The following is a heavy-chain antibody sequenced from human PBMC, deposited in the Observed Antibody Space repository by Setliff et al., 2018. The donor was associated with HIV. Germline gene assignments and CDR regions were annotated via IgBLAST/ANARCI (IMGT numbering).Heavy chain of an antibody. J-gene: IGHJ4*02. D-gene: IGHD1-26*01. CDR2: ISAYNGNT. CDR3: ARTGRSGSYPSRQFDY. V-gene: IGHV1-18*01. CDR1: GYTFTSYV. Sequence: GASVKVSCKASGYTFTSYVISWVRQAPGQGLEWMGWISAYNGNTDYAQKLQGRVTMTTDTSTSTAYMELRSLRSDDTAVYYCARTGRSGSYPSRQFDYWGQGTLVTVSS.